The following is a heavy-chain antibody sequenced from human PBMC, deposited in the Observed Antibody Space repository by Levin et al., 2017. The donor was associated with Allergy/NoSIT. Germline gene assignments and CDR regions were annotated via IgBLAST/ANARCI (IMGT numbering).Heavy chain of an antibody. Sequence: SETLSLTCTVSGDPINSNSFYWGWVRQPPGTGLEWIGAIFYRGTTYYKSSLKSRVIISADTSKNVFSLRLSSATVADTAVYFCARAKRYTTSWFPFDYWGQGSLVTVSS. CDR1: GDPINSNSFY. V-gene: IGHV4-39*02. CDR2: IFYRGTT. D-gene: IGHD6-13*01. CDR3: ARAKRYTTSWFPFDY. J-gene: IGHJ4*02.